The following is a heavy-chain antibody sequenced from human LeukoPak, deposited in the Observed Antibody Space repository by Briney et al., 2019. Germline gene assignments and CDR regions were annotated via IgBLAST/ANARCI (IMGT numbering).Heavy chain of an antibody. Sequence: GGSLRLXCAASGFTFSSYSMNWVRQAPGKVLEWVSYISSSSSTIYYADSVKGRFTISRDNAKNSLYLQMNSLRAEDTAVYYCASWYCSSTSCQTWGQGTLVTVSS. CDR1: GFTFSSYS. V-gene: IGHV3-48*01. CDR3: ASWYCSSTSCQT. CDR2: ISSSSSTI. D-gene: IGHD2-2*01. J-gene: IGHJ5*02.